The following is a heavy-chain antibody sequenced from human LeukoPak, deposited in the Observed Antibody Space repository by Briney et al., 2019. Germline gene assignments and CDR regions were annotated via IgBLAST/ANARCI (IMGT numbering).Heavy chain of an antibody. J-gene: IGHJ4*02. D-gene: IGHD5-12*01. V-gene: IGHV3-23*01. CDR3: ARVRGYSDYDSINYFDY. Sequence: PGGSLRLSCAASGFTFSSYAMSWVRQAPGKGLEWVSGISGSGDRTYYTDSVQGRFTLSRENSKNSLYLQMNSLRAEDTAVFYCARVRGYSDYDSINYFDYWGQGTLVTVSS. CDR1: GFTFSSYA. CDR2: ISGSGDRT.